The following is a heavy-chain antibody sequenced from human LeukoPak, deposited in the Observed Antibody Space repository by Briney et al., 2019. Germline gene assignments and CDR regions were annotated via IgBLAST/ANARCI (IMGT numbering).Heavy chain of an antibody. J-gene: IGHJ3*02. V-gene: IGHV3-48*01. CDR2: ISSSSSTI. CDR1: GFTFSSYS. CDR3: ARGDLAEFEPLPAAFDI. Sequence: GGSLRLSCAASGFTFSSYSMNWVRQAPGEGVGWVSYISSSSSTIYYADSVKGRFTISRDNAKNSLYLQMNSLRAEDTAVYYCARGDLAEFEPLPAAFDIWGQGTMVTVSS. D-gene: IGHD1-26*01.